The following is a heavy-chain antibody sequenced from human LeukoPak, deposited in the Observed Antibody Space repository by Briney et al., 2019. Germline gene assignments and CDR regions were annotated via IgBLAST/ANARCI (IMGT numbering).Heavy chain of an antibody. CDR2: IYTSGST. CDR3: VRGSTMDDAFDI. J-gene: IGHJ3*02. Sequence: SETLSLTCTVSGGSISSGSYYWSWIRQPAGKGLEWIGRIYTSGSTNYNPSLKSRVTISVDTSKNQFSLKLSSVTAADTAVYYCVRGSTMDDAFDIWGQGTMVTVSS. D-gene: IGHD3-10*01. CDR1: GGSISSGSYY. V-gene: IGHV4-61*02.